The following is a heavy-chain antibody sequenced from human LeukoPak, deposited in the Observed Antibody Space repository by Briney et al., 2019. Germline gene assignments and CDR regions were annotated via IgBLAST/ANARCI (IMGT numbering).Heavy chain of an antibody. CDR3: ARHTTVVPPHYFDY. D-gene: IGHD4-23*01. Sequence: SETLSLTCTVSGVSISSYYWSWIRHPPRKGLERIGYIYSSGRTNYNPSLKSRVTISLATSKSQISLKLSSVTAADTAVYYCARHTTVVPPHYFDYWGQGTLVTVSS. CDR1: GVSISSYY. V-gene: IGHV4-59*08. CDR2: IYSSGRT. J-gene: IGHJ4*02.